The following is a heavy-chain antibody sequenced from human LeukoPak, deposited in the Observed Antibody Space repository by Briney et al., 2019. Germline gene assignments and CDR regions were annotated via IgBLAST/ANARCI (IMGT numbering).Heavy chain of an antibody. CDR2: ISYDGNNK. CDR3: AKDPTAMVTGAFDY. CDR1: GFTFSRYG. V-gene: IGHV3-30*18. Sequence: GGSLRPSCAASGFTFSRYGMHWVRQAPGKGLEWVAVISYDGNNKYYGDSVKGRFTISRDNSNNTLYLQMNSLRVEDTAVYYCAKDPTAMVTGAFDYWGQGTLVTVSS. D-gene: IGHD5-18*01. J-gene: IGHJ4*02.